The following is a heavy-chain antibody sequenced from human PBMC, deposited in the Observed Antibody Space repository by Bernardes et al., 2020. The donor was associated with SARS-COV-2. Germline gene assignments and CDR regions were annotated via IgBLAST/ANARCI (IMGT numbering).Heavy chain of an antibody. CDR2: INHSGST. CDR3: ARVRRSGGSYYYYYGMDV. J-gene: IGHJ6*02. CDR1: GGSFSGYY. D-gene: IGHD2-15*01. V-gene: IGHV4-34*01. Sequence: SETLSLTCAVYGGSFSGYYWSWIRQPPGKGLEWIGEINHSGSTNYNPSLKSRVTISVDTSKNQFSLKLSSVTAADTAVYYCARVRRSGGSYYYYYGMDVWGQGTTVTVSS.